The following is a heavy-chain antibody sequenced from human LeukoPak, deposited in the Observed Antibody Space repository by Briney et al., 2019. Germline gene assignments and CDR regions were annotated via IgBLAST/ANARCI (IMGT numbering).Heavy chain of an antibody. J-gene: IGHJ4*02. D-gene: IGHD6-19*01. CDR1: GFIFSSYG. V-gene: IGHV3-33*01. Sequence: GGSLRLSCAASGFIFSSYGMHWVRQAPGKGLEWVAVIWYDGSNKYYADSVKGRFTISRDNSKNTLYLQVNSLRAEDTAVYYCARDELAVAKKGFLDSWGQGTLVTVSS. CDR2: IWYDGSNK. CDR3: ARDELAVAKKGFLDS.